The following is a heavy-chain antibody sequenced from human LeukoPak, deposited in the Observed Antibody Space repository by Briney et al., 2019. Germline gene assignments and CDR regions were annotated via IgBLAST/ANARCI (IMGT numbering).Heavy chain of an antibody. V-gene: IGHV7-4-1*02. CDR1: GYTFTGYY. D-gene: IGHD6-13*01. J-gene: IGHJ4*02. Sequence: ASVKVSCKASGYTFTGYYMHWVRQAPGQGLEWMGWINTNTGNPTYAQGFTGRFVFSLDTSVSTTYLQISSLKAEDTAVYYCARSSSWYSASMDYWGQGTLVTVSS. CDR2: INTNTGNP. CDR3: ARSSSWYSASMDY.